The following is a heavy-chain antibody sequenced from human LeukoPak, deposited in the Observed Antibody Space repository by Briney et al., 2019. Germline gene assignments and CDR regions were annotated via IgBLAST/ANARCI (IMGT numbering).Heavy chain of an antibody. Sequence: PSETLSLTCTVSGGSISSGSYYWSWIRQPAGKGLEWIGRIYTSGSTNYNPSLKSRVTISVDTSKNQFSLKLSSVTAADTAVYYCARGGSYYGSGSYPDYWGQGTLVTVSS. CDR2: IYTSGST. V-gene: IGHV4-61*02. CDR1: GGSISSGSYY. J-gene: IGHJ4*02. D-gene: IGHD3-10*01. CDR3: ARGGSYYGSGSYPDY.